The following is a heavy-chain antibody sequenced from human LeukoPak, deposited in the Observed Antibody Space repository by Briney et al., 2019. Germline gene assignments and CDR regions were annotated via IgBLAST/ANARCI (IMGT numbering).Heavy chain of an antibody. Sequence: SVKVSCKASGGTFSNYAISWVRQAPGQGLEWMGGITPIFATPSYAQKFQGRVTITADESTSTAYMELSGLRSEDTAVYYCARWAGYCRITNCYSAFNYWGQGTLVTVSS. D-gene: IGHD2-2*02. CDR2: ITPIFATP. V-gene: IGHV1-69*01. J-gene: IGHJ4*02. CDR3: ARWAGYCRITNCYSAFNY. CDR1: GGTFSNYA.